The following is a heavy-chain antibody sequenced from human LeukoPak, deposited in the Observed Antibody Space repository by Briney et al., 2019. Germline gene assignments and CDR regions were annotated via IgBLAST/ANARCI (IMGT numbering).Heavy chain of an antibody. J-gene: IGHJ5*02. CDR2: IMPILGIA. V-gene: IGHV1-69*04. Sequence: SGKVSCKASGGTFSSYAISWVRQAPGQGREWRGRIMPILGIANYAQKFQGRVTITADKSTSTAYMELSSLRSEDTAVYYCARTGGTIFGVVTNHNWFDPWGQGTLVTVSS. D-gene: IGHD3-3*01. CDR3: ARTGGTIFGVVTNHNWFDP. CDR1: GGTFSSYA.